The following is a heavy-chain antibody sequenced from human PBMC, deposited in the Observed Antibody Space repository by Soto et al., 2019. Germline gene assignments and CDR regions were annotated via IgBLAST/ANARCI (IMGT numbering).Heavy chain of an antibody. CDR3: AHSPIYCSSTSCYPGGDY. D-gene: IGHD2-2*01. CDR1: GFSLSTSGVG. Sequence: SGPTLVNPTQTLTLTCTFSGFSLSTSGVGVGWIRQPPGKALGWLALIYWNDDKRYSPSLKSRLTITKDTSKNQVVLTMTNMDPVDTATYYCAHSPIYCSSTSCYPGGDYWGQGTLVTVSS. J-gene: IGHJ4*02. CDR2: IYWNDDK. V-gene: IGHV2-5*01.